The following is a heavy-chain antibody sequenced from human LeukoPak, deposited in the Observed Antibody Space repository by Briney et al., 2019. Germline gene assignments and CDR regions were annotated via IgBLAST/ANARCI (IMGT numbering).Heavy chain of an antibody. CDR2: ISSSSSYI. CDR1: GFTFSSYS. J-gene: IGHJ4*02. V-gene: IGHV3-21*01. Sequence: PGGSLRLSCAASGFTFSSYSMNWVRQAPGKGLEWVSSISSSSSYIYYADSVKGRFTISRDNAKNSLYLQMNSLRAEDTAVYYCAKGFYIVEVPAAHPYFDYWGQGTLVTVSS. D-gene: IGHD2-2*01. CDR3: AKGFYIVEVPAAHPYFDY.